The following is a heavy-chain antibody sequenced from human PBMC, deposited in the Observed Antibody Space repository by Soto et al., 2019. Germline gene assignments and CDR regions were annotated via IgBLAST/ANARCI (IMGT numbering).Heavy chain of an antibody. J-gene: IGHJ6*02. CDR3: ARSPSQFPSTLGALDV. CDR1: GYTFTSNY. D-gene: IGHD3-16*01. V-gene: IGHV1-46*01. CDR2: INPSSGGT. Sequence: QVQLVQSGAEVKKPGASVKVSCRASGYTFTSNYVHWVRQAPGQGLEWMGIINPSSGGTSFAQKFPGRVTMARDHATETVFMEYNHLTSEGTAVYFWARSPSQFPSTLGALDVWGQGTTVTVSS.